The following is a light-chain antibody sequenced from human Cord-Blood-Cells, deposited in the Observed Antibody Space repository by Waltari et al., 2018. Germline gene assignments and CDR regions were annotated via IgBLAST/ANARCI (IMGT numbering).Light chain of an antibody. CDR3: SSYTSSSTYV. Sequence: QSALTQPASVSGSPGQSNTISCTGTSSDVGGYNYVSWYQQNPGKAPKLMIYDVSNRPSGFSNRFSGSKSGNTASLTISGLQAEDEADYYCSSYTSSSTYVFGTGTKVTVL. J-gene: IGLJ1*01. CDR2: DVS. V-gene: IGLV2-14*03. CDR1: SSDVGGYNY.